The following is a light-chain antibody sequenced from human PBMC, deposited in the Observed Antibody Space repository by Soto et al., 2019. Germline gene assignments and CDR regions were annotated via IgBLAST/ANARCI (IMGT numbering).Light chain of an antibody. CDR2: AAS. Sequence: AIQLTQSPSSLSASVGDRVTITCRASQDVTSALAWYQQKPGKAPNLLIYAASSWKSGVPSRFSGSGSGTDFTLTISSLQPEDFSTYYCQKFNSSVLTFGQGTRLETK. J-gene: IGKJ5*01. CDR3: QKFNSSVLT. CDR1: QDVTSA. V-gene: IGKV1-13*02.